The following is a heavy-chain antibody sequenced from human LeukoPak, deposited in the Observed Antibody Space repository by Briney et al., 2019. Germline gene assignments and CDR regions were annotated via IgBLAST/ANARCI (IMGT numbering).Heavy chain of an antibody. CDR1: GYSVTNYG. D-gene: IGHD3-22*01. J-gene: IGHJ4*02. CDR2: INTYNGST. V-gene: IGHV1-18*01. Sequence: ASVKVSCKASGYSVTNYGLGWVRQAPGQGLEWMGWINTYNGSTTYAQKFQGRVTMTADASTTTVYMDLRSLRSDDTAIYYCTTLSGYLADWGQGALVTVSS. CDR3: TTLSGYLAD.